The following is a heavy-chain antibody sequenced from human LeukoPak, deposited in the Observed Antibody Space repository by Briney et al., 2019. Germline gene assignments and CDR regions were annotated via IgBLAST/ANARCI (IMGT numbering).Heavy chain of an antibody. CDR2: SRNKGNSYST. D-gene: IGHD2-8*01. CDR3: ARSAMAPFDY. V-gene: IGHV3-72*01. CDR1: RFTFSDHF. J-gene: IGHJ4*02. Sequence: PGGSLRLSCAASRFTFSDHFMDWVRQAPGKGLEWVGRSRNKGNSYSTDHAASVKGRFTISRDESKDSLYLQMNSLQTEDTGVYYCARSAMAPFDYWGQGTLVTVSS.